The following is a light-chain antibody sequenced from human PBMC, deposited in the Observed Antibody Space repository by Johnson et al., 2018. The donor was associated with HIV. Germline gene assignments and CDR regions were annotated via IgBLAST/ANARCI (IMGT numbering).Light chain of an antibody. CDR3: GTWDSSLSVYV. V-gene: IGLV1-51*02. Sequence: QSVLTQPPSVSAAPGQRVTISCSGSSSNIGNDSVSWYQQLPGTAPELLIYENNRRPSGIPDRFSGSKSGTSATLGITGLQTGDAADYYCGTWDSSLSVYVFGTGTKVTVL. CDR1: SSNIGNDS. CDR2: ENN. J-gene: IGLJ1*01.